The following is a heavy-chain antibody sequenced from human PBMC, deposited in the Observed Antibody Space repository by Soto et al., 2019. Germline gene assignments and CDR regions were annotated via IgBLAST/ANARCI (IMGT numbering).Heavy chain of an antibody. CDR3: AINEGREVSTFDY. CDR2: IIPIFGTA. Sequence: QVQLVQSGAEVKTPGSSVKVSCKASGGIFTRYDIRWVRQAPGQGLEWMGAIIPIFGTANYAQKFQGRVTITADATTSTADIELSSLRSEDTAMYYGAINEGREVSTFDYWGQGTLVTVSS. J-gene: IGHJ4*02. V-gene: IGHV1-69*01. CDR1: GGIFTRYD.